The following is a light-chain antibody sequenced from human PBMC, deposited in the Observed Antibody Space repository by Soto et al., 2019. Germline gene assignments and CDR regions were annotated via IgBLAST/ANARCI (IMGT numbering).Light chain of an antibody. CDR2: DAS. Sequence: TMITQSPYTVSVSLGERATLSCRASQSLRSSLAWYQQKPGQAPRLLIYDASTRATGIPARFSGSGSGTDFTLTISGLQSEDFAVYYCQQYNNWPQTFGQGTKVDIK. CDR1: QSLRSS. CDR3: QQYNNWPQT. V-gene: IGKV3-15*01. J-gene: IGKJ1*01.